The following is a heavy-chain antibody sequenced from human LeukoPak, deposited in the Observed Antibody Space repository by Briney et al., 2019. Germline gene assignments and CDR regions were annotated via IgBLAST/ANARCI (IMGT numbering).Heavy chain of an antibody. CDR1: GFTVSTYW. CDR2: INQDGSKK. Sequence: GGSLRLSCTASGFTVSTYWMSWVRQAPGKGLEWVANINQDGSKKYYVDSVKGRFTISRDNVKNSVYLQMNSLRAEDTAVYSCARAVAAADSYWGRGTLVTVSS. CDR3: ARAVAAADSY. J-gene: IGHJ4*02. D-gene: IGHD6-13*01. V-gene: IGHV3-7*04.